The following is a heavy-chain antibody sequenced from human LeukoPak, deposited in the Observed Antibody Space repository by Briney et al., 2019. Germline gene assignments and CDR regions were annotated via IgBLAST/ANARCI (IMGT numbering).Heavy chain of an antibody. V-gene: IGHV5-10-1*01. J-gene: IGHJ4*02. CDR1: EYSSTKYW. CDR3: ARLGGLGRGLDY. CDR2: IDPSDSYT. Sequence: GESLKISCKASEYSSTKYWINWVRQMPGKGLEWMGRIDPSDSYTNYSPSIQGHVTMLADKAITTAFLQWSGLKASDTAMYYCARLGGLGRGLDYWGQGTLVTVSS. D-gene: IGHD3-10*01.